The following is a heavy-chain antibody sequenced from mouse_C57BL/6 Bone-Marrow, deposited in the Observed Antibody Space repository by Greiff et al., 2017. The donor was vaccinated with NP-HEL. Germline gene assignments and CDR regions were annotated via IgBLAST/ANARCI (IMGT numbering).Heavy chain of an antibody. CDR2: IYPRSGNT. CDR1: GYTFTSYG. J-gene: IGHJ2*01. V-gene: IGHV1-81*01. CDR3: ARGGYDGDGYYFDY. Sequence: QVQLQQSGAELARPGASVKLSCKASGYTFTSYGISWVKQRTGQGLEWIGEIYPRSGNTYYNEKFKGKATLTADKSSSTAYMELRSLTSEDSAVYFCARGGYDGDGYYFDYWGQGTTLTVSS. D-gene: IGHD2-2*01.